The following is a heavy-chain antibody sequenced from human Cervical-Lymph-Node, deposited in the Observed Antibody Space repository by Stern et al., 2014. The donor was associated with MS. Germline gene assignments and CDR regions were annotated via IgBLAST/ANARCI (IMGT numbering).Heavy chain of an antibody. V-gene: IGHV1-2*06. D-gene: IGHD1-26*01. CDR1: GSIFTGYY. Sequence: VQLVESGAEVKKPWASVKVSCKASGSIFTGYYMPWVRQAPGQGFEWMGRINTNKGATTHAQKFQGRVTVTRDTSINTAYMELSRLRTDDTAMYYCARGGGQWDPVDYWGQGTLVTVSS. J-gene: IGHJ4*02. CDR3: ARGGGQWDPVDY. CDR2: INTNKGAT.